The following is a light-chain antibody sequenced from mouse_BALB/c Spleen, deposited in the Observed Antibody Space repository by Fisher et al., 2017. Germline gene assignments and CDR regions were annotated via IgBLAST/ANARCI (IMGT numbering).Light chain of an antibody. CDR1: SSVSY. J-gene: IGKJ2*01. Sequence: IVMTQTPAILSASPGEKVTMTCSASSSVSYMYRYQQKPGSSTKPWIYGTSNLASGVPARFSGSGYGTSYSLTISSMEAEDAATYYCQQWSSNPPTFGGGTKLEIK. CDR3: QQWSSNPPT. V-gene: IGKV4-68*01. CDR2: GTS.